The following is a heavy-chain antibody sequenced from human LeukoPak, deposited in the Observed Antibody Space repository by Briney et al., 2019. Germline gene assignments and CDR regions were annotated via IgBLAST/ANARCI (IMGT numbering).Heavy chain of an antibody. Sequence: QSGGSLRLSCAASGFTFSSYGMSWVRQAPGKGLEWVSGISGSGTSTYYADSVKGRFTISRDNSKNMLYLQMNSLRAEDTAVYYCAKVPDYYGSGRYHWGQGTLVTVSS. CDR2: ISGSGTST. J-gene: IGHJ4*02. CDR1: GFTFSSYG. D-gene: IGHD3-10*01. V-gene: IGHV3-23*01. CDR3: AKVPDYYGSGRYH.